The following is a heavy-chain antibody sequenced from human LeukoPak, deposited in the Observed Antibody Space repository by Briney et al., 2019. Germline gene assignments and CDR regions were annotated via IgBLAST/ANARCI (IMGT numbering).Heavy chain of an antibody. Sequence: SETLSLTCTVSGGSISSYYWSWIRQPPGKGLEWIGYIYYSGSTNYNPSLKSRVTISVDTSKNQFSLKLSSVTAADTAVYYCARETPYGSGSYPFDYWGQGILVTVSS. V-gene: IGHV4-59*01. CDR3: ARETPYGSGSYPFDY. CDR2: IYYSGST. J-gene: IGHJ4*02. CDR1: GGSISSYY. D-gene: IGHD3-10*01.